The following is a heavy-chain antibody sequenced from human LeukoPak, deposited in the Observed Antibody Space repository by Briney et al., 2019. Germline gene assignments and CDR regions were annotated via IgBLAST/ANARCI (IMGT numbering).Heavy chain of an antibody. D-gene: IGHD6-19*01. CDR2: IIPIFGTA. J-gene: IGHJ5*02. V-gene: IGHV1-69*05. CDR1: GGTFSSYA. CDR3: AREGQQWLVQNWFDP. Sequence: SVKVSCKASGGTFSSYAISWVRQAPGQGLEWMGGIIPIFGTANYAQRFQGRVTITTDESTSTAYMELSSLRSEDTAVYYCAREGQQWLVQNWFDPWGQGTLVTVSS.